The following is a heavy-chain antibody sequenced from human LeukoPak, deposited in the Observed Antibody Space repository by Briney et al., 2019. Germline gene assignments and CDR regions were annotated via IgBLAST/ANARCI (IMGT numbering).Heavy chain of an antibody. D-gene: IGHD4-17*01. CDR1: GFTFSSYG. CDR2: ISGSGGST. Sequence: SGGSLTLSCAASGFTFSSYGMSWVRQAPGKGLEWVSAISGSGGSTYYADSVKGRFTISRDNSKNTLYLQMNSLRAEDTAVYYCANDLSGDYTGFDYWGQGTLVTVSS. J-gene: IGHJ4*02. CDR3: ANDLSGDYTGFDY. V-gene: IGHV3-23*01.